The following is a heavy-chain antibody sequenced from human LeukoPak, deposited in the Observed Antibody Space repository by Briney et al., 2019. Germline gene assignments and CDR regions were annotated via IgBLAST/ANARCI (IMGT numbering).Heavy chain of an antibody. CDR3: ARGLSGWYYFDY. J-gene: IGHJ4*02. Sequence: GRSLRLSCAASGFTFSSYTMHWVSQAPGKGLEWVAVISYDGSNKFYADSVKGRFTISRDNSKNTLYLQMNSLRAEDTAVYYCARGLSGWYYFDYWGQGTLVTVSS. CDR1: GFTFSSYT. V-gene: IGHV3-30-3*01. D-gene: IGHD6-19*01. CDR2: ISYDGSNK.